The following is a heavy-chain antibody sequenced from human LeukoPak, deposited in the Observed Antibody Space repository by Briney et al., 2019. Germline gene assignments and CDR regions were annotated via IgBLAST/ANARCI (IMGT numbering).Heavy chain of an antibody. CDR3: ARGLSGWFEGDY. J-gene: IGHJ4*02. V-gene: IGHV3-7*03. D-gene: IGHD6-19*01. CDR2: INLDGSEK. CDR1: GFTFSTYW. Sequence: PGGSLRLSCAASGFTFSTYWMTWVRQAPGKGLEWVANINLDGSEKYYVDSVKGRFTISRDNSKNTLYLQMNSLRAEDTAVYYCARGLSGWFEGDYWGQGTLVTVSS.